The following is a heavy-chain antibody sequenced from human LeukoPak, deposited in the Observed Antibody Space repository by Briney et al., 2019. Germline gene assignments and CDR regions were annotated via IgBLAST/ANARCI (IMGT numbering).Heavy chain of an antibody. CDR1: GFTFRGAA. D-gene: IGHD5-24*01. V-gene: IGHV3-23*01. CDR3: AKDIQLST. CDR2: ISSSGNNA. J-gene: IGHJ3*01. Sequence: GGSLRLSCAVSGFTFRGAAMTWVRQAPGKGLEWVSLISSSGNNAYYADSVKGRFTISRDNSKNTLSLQMNSLRDEDTAIYYCAKDIQLSTWGLGTRVTVSS.